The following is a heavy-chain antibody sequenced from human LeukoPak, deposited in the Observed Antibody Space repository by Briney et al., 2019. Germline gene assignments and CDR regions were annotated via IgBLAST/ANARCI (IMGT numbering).Heavy chain of an antibody. V-gene: IGHV1-2*02. J-gene: IGHJ4*02. CDR1: GYTFTVYY. CDR2: INPNSGDT. CDR3: AREGVIKSFDY. Sequence: ASLKVSSKASGYTFTVYYMHWVPHAPGQGLERMGWINPNSGDTNYTQNLQSRGTITRDTSISTAYMDLSMLRSDDTAVYYCAREGVIKSFDYWSQGTLVTVSS. D-gene: IGHD3-3*01.